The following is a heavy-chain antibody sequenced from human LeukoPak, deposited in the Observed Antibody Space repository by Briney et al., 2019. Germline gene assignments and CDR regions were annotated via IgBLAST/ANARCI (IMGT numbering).Heavy chain of an antibody. V-gene: IGHV1-8*01. D-gene: IGHD3-10*01. Sequence: GASVTVSCKASGYTFTSYDINWMRQATGQGLEWMGWMNPNSGNTGYAQKFQGRVTMTRNTSISTAYMELSSLRSEDTAVYYCARGSADYYGSGSYYLNWFDPWGQGTLVTVSS. CDR1: GYTFTSYD. J-gene: IGHJ5*02. CDR3: ARGSADYYGSGSYYLNWFDP. CDR2: MNPNSGNT.